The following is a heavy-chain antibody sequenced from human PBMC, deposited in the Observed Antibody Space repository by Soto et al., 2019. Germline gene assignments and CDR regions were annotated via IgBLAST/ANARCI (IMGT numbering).Heavy chain of an antibody. J-gene: IGHJ6*02. D-gene: IGHD3-3*01. Sequence: SGTLSLTCAVYGGSFSGYYWSWIRQPPGKGLEWIGEINHSGSTNYDPSLKSRVTISVDTSKNQLSLKLSSVTAADTAVYYCARGPSRFWSGSVAPYGMDVWGQGTTVTVSS. CDR1: GGSFSGYY. CDR3: ARGPSRFWSGSVAPYGMDV. CDR2: INHSGST. V-gene: IGHV4-34*01.